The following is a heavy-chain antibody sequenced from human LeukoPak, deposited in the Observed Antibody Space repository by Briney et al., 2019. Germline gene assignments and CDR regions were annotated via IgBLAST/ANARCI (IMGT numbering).Heavy chain of an antibody. Sequence: GGSLRLSCGASGFTFSAYAMSWVRHAPGKGLEWVSGIGSSGGSTHYADSVKGRLTISRDNSKNTLYLQMNSLRAEDAAVYYCATKGEGMDVWGKGTTVTVSS. J-gene: IGHJ6*04. CDR1: GFTFSAYA. CDR3: ATKGEGMDV. CDR2: IGSSGGST. V-gene: IGHV3-23*01.